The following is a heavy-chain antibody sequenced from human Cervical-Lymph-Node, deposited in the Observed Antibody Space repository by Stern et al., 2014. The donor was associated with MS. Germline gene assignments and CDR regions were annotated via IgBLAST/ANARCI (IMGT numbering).Heavy chain of an antibody. CDR2: INPNSGAT. CDR1: ENTFTGYY. Sequence: VQLVESGAEVKKPGASVKVTCKTSENTFTGYYINWVRQAPGQGLEWMGWINPNSGATNYAQSFQDRVSLTSDTSNSLAYMELDRLTSDDTAVYYCARISLGSGIDYWGQGSLVTVSS. D-gene: IGHD1-26*01. CDR3: ARISLGSGIDY. V-gene: IGHV1-2*02. J-gene: IGHJ4*02.